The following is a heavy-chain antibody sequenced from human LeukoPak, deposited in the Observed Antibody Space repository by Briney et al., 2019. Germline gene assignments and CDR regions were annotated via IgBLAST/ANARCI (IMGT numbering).Heavy chain of an antibody. Sequence: ASVKVSCKASGGTFSSYAISWVRQAPGQGLEWMGGIIPIFGTANYAQKFQGRVTITADESTSTAYMELSSLRSEDAAVYYWASVSPSTTVLPAEYFQHWGQGTLVTVSS. V-gene: IGHV1-69*13. CDR3: ASVSPSTTVLPAEYFQH. D-gene: IGHD4-17*01. CDR1: GGTFSSYA. J-gene: IGHJ1*01. CDR2: IIPIFGTA.